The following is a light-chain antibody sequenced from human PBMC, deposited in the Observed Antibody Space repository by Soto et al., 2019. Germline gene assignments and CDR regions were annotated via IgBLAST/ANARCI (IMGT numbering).Light chain of an antibody. J-gene: IGKJ1*01. V-gene: IGKV4-1*01. CDR3: LQYYTFPRT. Sequence: DIVMTQSPDSLAVSLGERATINCKSSQSVLYSPNNKNYLAWYQQKPGQPPKLLIYWASIRESGVPDRLSGSGAGTDFTLTISSLQAEDVAVYFCLQYYTFPRTFGQGTTVEVK. CDR2: WAS. CDR1: QSVLYSPNNKNY.